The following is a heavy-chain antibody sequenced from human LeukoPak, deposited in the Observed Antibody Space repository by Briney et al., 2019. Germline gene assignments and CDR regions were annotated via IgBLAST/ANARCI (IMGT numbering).Heavy chain of an antibody. V-gene: IGHV4-38-2*02. J-gene: IGHJ6*03. Sequence: SETLSLTCTVSGYSISSGYYWGWIRQPPGKGLEWIGSIYHSGSTYYNPSLKSRVTISVDTSKNQFSLKLSSVTAADTAVYYCARDSSNYYYYYMDVWGKGTTVTVSS. CDR1: GYSISSGYY. CDR2: IYHSGST. D-gene: IGHD2-2*01. CDR3: ARDSSNYYYYYMDV.